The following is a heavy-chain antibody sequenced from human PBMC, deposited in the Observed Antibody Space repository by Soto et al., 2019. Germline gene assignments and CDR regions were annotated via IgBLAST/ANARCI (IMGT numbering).Heavy chain of an antibody. CDR2: INHSGST. V-gene: IGHV4-34*01. Sequence: PSETRSLTCAVYGGSFSGYYWSWIRQPPGKGLEWIGEINHSGSTNYNPSLKSRVTISVDTSKNQFSLKLSSVTAADTAVYYCARAYYYGSGSYWVDYYYGMDVWGQGTTVTVSS. CDR3: ARAYYYGSGSYWVDYYYGMDV. CDR1: GGSFSGYY. D-gene: IGHD3-10*01. J-gene: IGHJ6*02.